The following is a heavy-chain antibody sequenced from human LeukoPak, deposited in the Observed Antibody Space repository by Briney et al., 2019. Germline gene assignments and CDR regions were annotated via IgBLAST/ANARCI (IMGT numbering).Heavy chain of an antibody. CDR3: ARDKDLYDSRSFAFGY. V-gene: IGHV4-59*01. CDR1: GGSISSYY. D-gene: IGHD3-22*01. J-gene: IGHJ4*02. Sequence: SETLSLTCTVSGGSISSYYWSWIRQPPGKGPEWIGYIYDSGNTKYNPSLKSRVPISVDTPKNQFSLRLVSVTAADTAVYYCARDKDLYDSRSFAFGYWGRGTLVTVSS. CDR2: IYDSGNT.